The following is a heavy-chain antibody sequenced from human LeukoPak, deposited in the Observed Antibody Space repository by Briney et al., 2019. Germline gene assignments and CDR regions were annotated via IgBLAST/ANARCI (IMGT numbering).Heavy chain of an antibody. D-gene: IGHD2-15*01. J-gene: IGHJ4*02. Sequence: ASVKVSCKASGYTFSGYYMHWVRQAPGQGLEWVGWINPNSGGTNFAQKFQGRVTMTRYTSISTAYTELSRLRSYDTDVYYCARAWSVGSQFDYWGQGTLVTVSS. V-gene: IGHV1-2*02. CDR1: GYTFSGYY. CDR3: ARAWSVGSQFDY. CDR2: INPNSGGT.